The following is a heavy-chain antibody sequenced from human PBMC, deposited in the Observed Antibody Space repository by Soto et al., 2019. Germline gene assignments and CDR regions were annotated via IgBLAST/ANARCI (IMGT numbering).Heavy chain of an antibody. CDR2: ISSTDSTP. D-gene: IGHD5-12*01. CDR1: GFTFSSYG. V-gene: IGHV3-48*01. CDR3: AIWGYDNDF. Sequence: EVQLVESGGGLVQPGGSLRLSCAASGFTFSSYGINWVRQAPGKGLEWVSYISSTDSTPYYADSVKGRFTISRENAKNSLYLQMNSLRAEDTAVYYCAIWGYDNDFWGQGTLVTFSS. J-gene: IGHJ4*02.